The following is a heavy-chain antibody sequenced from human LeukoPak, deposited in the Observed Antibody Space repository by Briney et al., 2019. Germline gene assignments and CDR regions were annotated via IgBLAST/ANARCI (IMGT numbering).Heavy chain of an antibody. CDR3: AGLVGRYSSGLYYYYFDY. CDR1: GDSINTLDL. V-gene: IGHV4-4*02. CDR2: MYLSGTT. J-gene: IGHJ4*02. Sequence: SETLSLTSTVSGDSINTLDLWSWVRQPPGKGLEWIGEMYLSGTTHSNPSVKSRVTISIDKSKNQFFLNLSSVTAADTAVYYCAGLVGRYSSGLYYYYFDYWGQGTLVTVSS. D-gene: IGHD3-22*01.